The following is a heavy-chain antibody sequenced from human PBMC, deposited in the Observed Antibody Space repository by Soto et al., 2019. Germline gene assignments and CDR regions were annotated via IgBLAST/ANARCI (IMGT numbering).Heavy chain of an antibody. CDR2: IYYSGST. CDR3: ASLYGSSWFSLGMDV. Sequence: SETLSLTCTVSGGSISSYYWSWIRQPPGKGLEWIGYIYYSGSTNYNPSLKSRVTISVDTSKNQFSLKLSSVTAADTAVYYCASLYGSSWFSLGMDVWGQGTTVTAP. J-gene: IGHJ6*02. D-gene: IGHD6-13*01. CDR1: GGSISSYY. V-gene: IGHV4-59*01.